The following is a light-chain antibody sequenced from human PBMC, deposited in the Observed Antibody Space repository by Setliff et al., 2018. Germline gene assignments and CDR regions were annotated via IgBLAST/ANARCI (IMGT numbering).Light chain of an antibody. CDR3: SSYSGSSTLV. V-gene: IGLV2-14*01. Sequence: QSALAQPASVSGSPGQSITISCTGTSSDVGGYNYVSWYQQHPGKAPQLMIYEVSDRPSGVSNRFSGSRSGNTASLTISGLQAEDEADYYCSSYSGSSTLVFGTGTKVTVL. J-gene: IGLJ1*01. CDR1: SSDVGGYNY. CDR2: EVS.